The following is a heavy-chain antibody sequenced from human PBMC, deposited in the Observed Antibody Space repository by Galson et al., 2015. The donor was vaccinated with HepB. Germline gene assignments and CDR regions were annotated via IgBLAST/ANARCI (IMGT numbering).Heavy chain of an antibody. CDR1: GYTFTSYY. CDR3: ASDIMITFGGVIVRDY. J-gene: IGHJ4*02. CDR2: INPSGGST. V-gene: IGHV1-46*01. Sequence: SVKVSCKASGYTFTSYYMHWVRQAPGQGLEWMGIINPSGGSTSYAQKFQGRVTMTRDTSTSTVYMELSSLRSEDTAVYYCASDIMITFGGVIVRDYWGQGTLVTVSS. D-gene: IGHD3-16*02.